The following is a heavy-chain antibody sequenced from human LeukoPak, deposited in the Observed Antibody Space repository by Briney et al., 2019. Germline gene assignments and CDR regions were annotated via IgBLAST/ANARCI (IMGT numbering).Heavy chain of an antibody. J-gene: IGHJ4*02. V-gene: IGHV3-21*01. CDR3: ARRPVGATFPFDY. CDR2: ISSSSSYN. Sequence: GGTLRLSCAASGLTFSSYSMNWVRQAPGTGLEWVSSISSSSSYNYYADLMKGRSTISRADAKNSLNLQMTRLGAEDTAEYYCARRPVGATFPFDYWGQGTLVTVSS. CDR1: GLTFSSYS. D-gene: IGHD1-26*01.